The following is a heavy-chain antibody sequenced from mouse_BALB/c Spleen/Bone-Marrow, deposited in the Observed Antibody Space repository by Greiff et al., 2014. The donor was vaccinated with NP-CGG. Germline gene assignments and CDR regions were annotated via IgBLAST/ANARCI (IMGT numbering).Heavy chain of an antibody. CDR2: INPSTGYT. Sequence: QVQLQQSGAELAKPGASVKMSCKASGYTFTSYWMHWVKQRPGQGLEWIGYINPSTGYTEYNQKFKDKATLTADKSSSTAYMQRSSLTSEDSAVYYCARSNYPAWFAYWGQGTLVTVSA. D-gene: IGHD2-5*01. V-gene: IGHV1-7*01. J-gene: IGHJ3*01. CDR3: ARSNYPAWFAY. CDR1: GYTFTSYW.